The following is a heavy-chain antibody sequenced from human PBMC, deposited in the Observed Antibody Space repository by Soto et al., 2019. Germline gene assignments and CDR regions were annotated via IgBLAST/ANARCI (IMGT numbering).Heavy chain of an antibody. CDR2: IYYSGTT. J-gene: IGHJ6*02. V-gene: IGHV4-30-2*01. CDR3: ARGHYYYGMDV. CDR1: NGSVSSGTYS. Sequence: LSLTCTVSNGSVSSGTYSWSWVRQPPGKGLEWIGYIYYSGTTYYTPSLKSRLTMSMDRANDHFSLNLTSVTAADTAVYFCARGHYYYGMDVWGQGITVTVSS.